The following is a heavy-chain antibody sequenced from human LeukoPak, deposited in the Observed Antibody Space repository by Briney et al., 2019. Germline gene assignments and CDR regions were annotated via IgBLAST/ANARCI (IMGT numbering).Heavy chain of an antibody. CDR1: GFTFSSYG. D-gene: IGHD5-12*01. CDR2: IRYDGSNK. V-gene: IGHV3-30*02. Sequence: GGSLRLSCAASGFTFSSYGMHWVRQAPGKGLEWVAFIRYDGSNKYYADSVKGRFTISSDNSMNTLYLQRNSLRAEDTAVYYCAKERLRLPDYWGQGTLVTVSS. J-gene: IGHJ4*02. CDR3: AKERLRLPDY.